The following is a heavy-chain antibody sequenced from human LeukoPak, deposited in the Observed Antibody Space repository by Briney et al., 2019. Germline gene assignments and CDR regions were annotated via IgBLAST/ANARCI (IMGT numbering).Heavy chain of an antibody. V-gene: IGHV4-59*12. Sequence: PSETLSLTCTVSGGSIGSYYWSWIRQPPGKGLEWIGYIYSSGSTNYNPSLKSRVTISFDTSKNQFSLKLSSVTAADTAVYYCATYFYGGDYASYYFDYWGQGTLVTVSS. CDR2: IYSSGST. J-gene: IGHJ4*02. CDR1: GGSIGSYY. D-gene: IGHD4-23*01. CDR3: ATYFYGGDYASYYFDY.